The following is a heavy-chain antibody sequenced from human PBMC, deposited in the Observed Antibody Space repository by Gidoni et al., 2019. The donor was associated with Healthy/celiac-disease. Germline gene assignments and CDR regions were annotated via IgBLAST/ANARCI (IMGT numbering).Heavy chain of an antibody. J-gene: IGHJ6*02. CDR2: IYPVDSYT. Sequence: EVQLVQSGAEVKKPGESLKISCKGSGYSFTSYWIGWVRQMPGKGLEWMGIIYPVDSYTRYSPSFQGQVTISADKSISTAYLQWSSLKASDTAMYYCARRGYCSGGSCYDYYYYYGMDVWGQGTTVTVSS. D-gene: IGHD2-15*01. CDR3: ARRGYCSGGSCYDYYYYYGMDV. CDR1: GYSFTSYW. V-gene: IGHV5-51*01.